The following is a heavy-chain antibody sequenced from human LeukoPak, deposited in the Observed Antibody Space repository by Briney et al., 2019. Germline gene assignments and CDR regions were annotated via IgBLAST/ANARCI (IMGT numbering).Heavy chain of an antibody. V-gene: IGHV4-31*03. Sequence: SETLSLTCTVSGGPISSGGYYWSWIRQHPGKGLEWIGYIYYSGSTYYNPSLKSRVTISVDTSKNQFSLKLSSVTAADTAVYYCARAPRATVFDYWGQGTLVTVSS. D-gene: IGHD4-17*01. CDR2: IYYSGST. CDR3: ARAPRATVFDY. CDR1: GGPISSGGYY. J-gene: IGHJ4*02.